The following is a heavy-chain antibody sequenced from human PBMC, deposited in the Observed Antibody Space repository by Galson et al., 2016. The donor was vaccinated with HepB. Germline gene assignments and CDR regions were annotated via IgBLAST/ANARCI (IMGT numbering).Heavy chain of an antibody. CDR3: AREASYYSRRGDRSGDAFDI. V-gene: IGHV4-30-4*01. D-gene: IGHD3-10*01. Sequence: TLSLTCIVSGDSISSGDYYWSWIRQPPGKGLEWIGYIYYSGSSFYNPPLQSRVTISVDTSKNQFSLNLRAVTAADTAIYYCAREASYYSRRGDRSGDAFDIWGQGTMVTVSS. J-gene: IGHJ3*02. CDR1: GDSISSGDYY. CDR2: IYYSGSS.